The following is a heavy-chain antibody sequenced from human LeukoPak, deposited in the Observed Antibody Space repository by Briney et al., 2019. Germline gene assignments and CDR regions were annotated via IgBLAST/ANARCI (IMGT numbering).Heavy chain of an antibody. V-gene: IGHV1-2*02. J-gene: IGHJ5*02. CDR3: ARDGAAAWNWFDP. D-gene: IGHD6-13*01. CDR2: INPNSGGT. Sequence: ASVKVSCKASGYTFTGYYMHWVRQAPGQGLEWMGWINPNSGGTNYAQKFQGRVTMTRDTSTSTVYMELSSLRSEDTAVYYCARDGAAAWNWFDPWGQGTLVTVSS. CDR1: GYTFTGYY.